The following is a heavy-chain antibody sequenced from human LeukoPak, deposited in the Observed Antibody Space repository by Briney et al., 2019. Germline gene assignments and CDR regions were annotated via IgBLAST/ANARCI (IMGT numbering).Heavy chain of an antibody. Sequence: QTLSLTCTVSGGSISSGGYYWSWIRQHPGRSLECIGYIYYSGSTYYNPSLKSRVAISVDTSKNQFSLKLSSVTAADTAVYYCARLVQDCSGGSCYSHFDYWGQGTLVTVSS. CDR1: GGSISSGGYY. CDR3: ARLVQDCSGGSCYSHFDY. D-gene: IGHD2-15*01. J-gene: IGHJ4*02. V-gene: IGHV4-31*03. CDR2: IYYSGST.